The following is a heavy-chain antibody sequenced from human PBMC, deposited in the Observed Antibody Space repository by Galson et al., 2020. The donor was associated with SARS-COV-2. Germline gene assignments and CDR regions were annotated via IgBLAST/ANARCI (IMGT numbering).Heavy chain of an antibody. CDR1: GFSFSDYG. Sequence: SCAASGFSFSDYGMHWVRQTPGKGLEWVAVMSYDGSKEYYSDSVKGRFSISRDNSKNTLSLQMNSLGPEDTAIYFCAKDQGDYRYYGMDVWGQGTAVTVSS. J-gene: IGHJ6*02. V-gene: IGHV3-30*18. D-gene: IGHD4-17*01. CDR2: MSYDGSKE. CDR3: AKDQGDYRYYGMDV.